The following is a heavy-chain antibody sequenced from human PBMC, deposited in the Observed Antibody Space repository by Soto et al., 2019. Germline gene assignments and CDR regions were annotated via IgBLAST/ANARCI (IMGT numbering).Heavy chain of an antibody. CDR1: GFSFTNFA. Sequence: LRLSCAASGFSFTNFAMSWVRQAPGKGLEWVAGIGASGDITWYADSVKGRLSISIDNSKNTLYLQQNSLRFEDTAVYYCAKDDFTDRGDDYFDYWGPGTLFTVSS. D-gene: IGHD2-21*02. J-gene: IGHJ4*02. V-gene: IGHV3-23*01. CDR2: IGASGDIT. CDR3: AKDDFTDRGDDYFDY.